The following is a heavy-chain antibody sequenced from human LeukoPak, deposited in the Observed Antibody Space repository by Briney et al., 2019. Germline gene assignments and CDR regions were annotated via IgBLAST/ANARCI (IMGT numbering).Heavy chain of an antibody. V-gene: IGHV3-23*01. CDR3: AGSPTRVDAFDI. J-gene: IGHJ3*02. CDR1: GFTFSSYA. Sequence: GGSLRLSCAASGFTFSSYAMSWVRQAPGKGLEWVSAISGSGGSTYYADSVKGRFTISRDNSKNTLYLQMNSLRAEDTAVYYCAGSPTRVDAFDIWGQGTMVTVSS. CDR2: ISGSGGST. D-gene: IGHD1-26*01.